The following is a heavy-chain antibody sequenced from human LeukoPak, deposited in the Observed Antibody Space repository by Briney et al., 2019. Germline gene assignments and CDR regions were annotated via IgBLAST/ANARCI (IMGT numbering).Heavy chain of an antibody. D-gene: IGHD2-15*01. CDR3: ARRGYCSGGNCYSFDY. CDR2: IYYSGST. CDR1: GRSISSYY. J-gene: IGHJ4*02. V-gene: IGHV4-59*08. Sequence: SGTLSLTCTVSGRSISSYYWSWIRQPPGKGLEWIGYIYYSGSTNYNPSLKSRVTISLDTSKNQFSLKLSSVTAADTAVYYCARRGYCSGGNCYSFDYWGQGTLVTVSS.